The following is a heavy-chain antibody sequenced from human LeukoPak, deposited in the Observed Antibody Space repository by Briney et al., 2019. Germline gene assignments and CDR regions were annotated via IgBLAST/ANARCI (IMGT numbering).Heavy chain of an antibody. CDR3: AREKGSSWYTDAFDI. CDR2: INPNSGGT. D-gene: IGHD6-13*01. Sequence: ASVKVSCKASGYTFTGYYMHWVRQAPGQGLEWMGWINPNSGGTNYAQKFQGRVTMTRDTSISTAYMELSRLRSDDTAVYYCAREKGSSWYTDAFDIWGQGTMVTVSS. J-gene: IGHJ3*02. CDR1: GYTFTGYY. V-gene: IGHV1-2*02.